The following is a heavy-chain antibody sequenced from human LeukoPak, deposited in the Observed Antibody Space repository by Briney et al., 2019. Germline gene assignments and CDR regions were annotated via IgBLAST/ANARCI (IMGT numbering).Heavy chain of an antibody. Sequence: ASVKVSCKASGYTFTGYYMNWVRQAPGQGLEWIGWINPNSGDTNYAQKFQGRVTVTRDTSISTAYMELSWLSTDDTAVYYCARVGSSGWYVHPTLDYWGQGTLVTVSS. J-gene: IGHJ4*02. CDR2: INPNSGDT. CDR1: GYTFTGYY. D-gene: IGHD6-19*01. V-gene: IGHV1-2*02. CDR3: ARVGSSGWYVHPTLDY.